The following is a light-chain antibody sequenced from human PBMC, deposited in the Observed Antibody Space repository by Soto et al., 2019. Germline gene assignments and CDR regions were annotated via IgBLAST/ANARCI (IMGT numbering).Light chain of an antibody. CDR1: SSDIGGYNY. V-gene: IGLV2-14*03. CDR2: DVS. Sequence: QSALTQPASVSGSPGQSITISCTGSSSDIGGYNYVSWYQQHPDRAPKLMIYDVSNRPSGVSNRFSGSKSGNTASLTISGLQAEDEADYFCSSYSTGSTLVLFGGGPKLTVL. CDR3: SSYSTGSTLVL. J-gene: IGLJ2*01.